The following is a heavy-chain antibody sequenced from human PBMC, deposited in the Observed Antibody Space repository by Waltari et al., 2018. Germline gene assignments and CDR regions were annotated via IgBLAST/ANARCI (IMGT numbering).Heavy chain of an antibody. CDR1: GGSISSSSYY. CDR3: ARGVAARPNSYFDY. J-gene: IGHJ4*02. CDR2: IYYSGST. Sequence: QLQLQESGPGLVKPSETLSLTCTVSGGSISSSSYYWGWIRQPPGKGLGWIGSIYYSGSTYYNPSLKSRVTISVDTSKNQFSLKLSSVTAADTAVYYCARGVAARPNSYFDYWGQGTLVTVSS. V-gene: IGHV4-39*01. D-gene: IGHD6-6*01.